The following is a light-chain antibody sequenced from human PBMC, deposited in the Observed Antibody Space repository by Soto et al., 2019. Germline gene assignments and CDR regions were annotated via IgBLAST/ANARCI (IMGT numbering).Light chain of an antibody. CDR2: GGS. J-gene: IGKJ2*01. CDR3: QQYGVSPVYA. V-gene: IGKV3-20*01. CDR1: QSIRSTY. Sequence: EIVLTQSPGTLPVSPGERATLSCRASQSIRSTYLAWYQQKPGQAPRLLIFGGSNRATGIPDRFSGSGSGSDFTLTISRLEPEDFAVYFCQSQQYGVSPVYAFGQGTRLEIK.